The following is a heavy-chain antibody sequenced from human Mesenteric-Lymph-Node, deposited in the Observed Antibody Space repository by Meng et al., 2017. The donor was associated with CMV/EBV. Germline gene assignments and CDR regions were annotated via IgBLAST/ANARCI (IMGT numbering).Heavy chain of an antibody. CDR1: GLPLTDYY. CDR2: ISSSSGTI. V-gene: IGHV3-11*04. D-gene: IGHD2/OR15-2a*01. CDR3: ARDAQYSTFYFDY. J-gene: IGHJ4*02. Sequence: VASGLPLTDYYMSWIRQAPGKGLEWVAYISSSSGTIFYSDSVKGRFTISRDNAKNSLYLQMNRLRAEDTAFYYCARDAQYSTFYFDYWSQGTLVTVSS.